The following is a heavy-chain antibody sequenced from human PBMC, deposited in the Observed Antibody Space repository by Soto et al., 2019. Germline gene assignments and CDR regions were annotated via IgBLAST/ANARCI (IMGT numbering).Heavy chain of an antibody. V-gene: IGHV3-7*05. D-gene: IGHD6-13*01. CDR2: IKRDGSVQ. CDR1: GFTFSSYW. Sequence: EVQLVESGGGLVQPGGSLRLSCAASGFTFSSYWMTWVRQAPGKGLEWVANIKRDGSVQSYLDSVRGRFTISRDNAKNSLYLQMNSLGAEDTALYYCARDVSPGSSSLYLDAFDFWGQGTMVTVSS. CDR3: ARDVSPGSSSLYLDAFDF. J-gene: IGHJ3*01.